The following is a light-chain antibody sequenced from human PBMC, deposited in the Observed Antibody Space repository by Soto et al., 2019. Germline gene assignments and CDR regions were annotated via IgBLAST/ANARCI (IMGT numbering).Light chain of an antibody. CDR2: GAS. V-gene: IGKV3-20*01. CDR1: QSVSSSY. CDR3: QQYGSSRQYT. J-gene: IGKJ2*01. Sequence: EIVLTQSPGTLSLSPGERATPSCRASQSVSSSYLAWYQQKPGQAPRLLIYGASSRATGIPDRFSGSGSGTDFTLTISRLEPEDFAVYYCQQYGSSRQYTFGQGTKVDIK.